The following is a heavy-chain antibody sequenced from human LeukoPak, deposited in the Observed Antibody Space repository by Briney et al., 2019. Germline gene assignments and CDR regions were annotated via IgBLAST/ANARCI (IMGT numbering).Heavy chain of an antibody. V-gene: IGHV1-18*01. CDR2: ISAYNGNT. CDR1: GYTFTSYG. Sequence: ASVKVSCKASGYTFTSYGISWVRQAPGQGLEWMGWISAYNGNTNYAQKLQGRVTMTTDTSTSTAYMELRSLRSDDTAVYYCARADIVLMVYAYDYWGQGTLVTVSS. CDR3: ARADIVLMVYAYDY. D-gene: IGHD2-8*01. J-gene: IGHJ4*02.